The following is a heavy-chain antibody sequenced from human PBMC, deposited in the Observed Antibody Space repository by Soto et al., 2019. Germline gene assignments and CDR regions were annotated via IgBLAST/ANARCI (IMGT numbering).Heavy chain of an antibody. CDR1: GGSISSGDYY. D-gene: IGHD6-6*01. V-gene: IGHV4-30-4*01. J-gene: IGHJ3*02. Sequence: QVQLQESGPGLVKPSQTLSLTCSVSGGSISSGDYYWSWIRQPPGKGLEWIAYIYYSGIIYYNPSLKGRVTMSRDTSKNQFFLNLDSVTSADTAVYYCAREVGEVDYSSSSDAFDIWGQGTMVTVSS. CDR2: IYYSGII. CDR3: AREVGEVDYSSSSDAFDI.